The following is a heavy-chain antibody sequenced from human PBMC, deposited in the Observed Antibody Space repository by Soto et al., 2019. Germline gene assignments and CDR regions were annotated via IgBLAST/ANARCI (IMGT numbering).Heavy chain of an antibody. D-gene: IGHD4-4*01. V-gene: IGHV1-18*01. Sequence: ASVKVSCKTSGYSLVSYTISWVRQAPGQGLEWMGWISPYSRSTDYAQKFQGRVTMTTDTSTSTAYMELRSLKSDDTAVYFCARTRIESQTAYSWFDPWGQGTMVTVYS. CDR3: ARTRIESQTAYSWFDP. CDR2: ISPYSRST. J-gene: IGHJ5*02. CDR1: GYSLVSYT.